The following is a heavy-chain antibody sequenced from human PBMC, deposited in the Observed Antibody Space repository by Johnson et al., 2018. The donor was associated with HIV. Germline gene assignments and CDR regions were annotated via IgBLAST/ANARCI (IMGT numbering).Heavy chain of an antibody. CDR3: ANPTGSDAFDI. Sequence: QVQLVESGGGVVQPGRSLRLSCAASGFTFSDHYMDWVRQAPGKGLEWVSYISSSGSTIYYADSVKGRFTISRDNAKNSLYLQMNSLRVEDTAVYYCANPTGSDAFDIWGQGTMVTVSS. CDR2: ISSSGSTI. J-gene: IGHJ3*02. V-gene: IGHV3-11*04. D-gene: IGHD1-1*01. CDR1: GFTFSDHY.